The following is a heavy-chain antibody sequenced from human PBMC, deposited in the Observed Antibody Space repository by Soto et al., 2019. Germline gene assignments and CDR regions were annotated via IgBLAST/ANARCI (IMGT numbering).Heavy chain of an antibody. J-gene: IGHJ6*02. CDR3: AKGPRITMVRGAYGMDV. D-gene: IGHD3-10*01. V-gene: IGHV3-23*01. CDR2: ISGSGGST. CDR1: GFTFSSYA. Sequence: EVQLLESGGGLVQPGGSLRLSCAASGFTFSSYAMSWVRQAPGKGLEWVSAISGSGGSTYYADSVKGRSTISRDNSKNTLYLQMNSLRAEDTAVYYCAKGPRITMVRGAYGMDVWGQGTTVTVSS.